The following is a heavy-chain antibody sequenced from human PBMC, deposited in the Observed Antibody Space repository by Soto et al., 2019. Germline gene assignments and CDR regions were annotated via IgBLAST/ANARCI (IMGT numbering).Heavy chain of an antibody. CDR3: VEGMRCYDVWGSLLL. CDR1: GFTFSSYA. Sequence: EVQLLEAGGGLVQPGGSLRLSCAASGFTFSSYAMSWVRQAPGKGLEWLSAISGSGGSTYYADSVKGRFTISRDNANFTLYQQRNSLRHGDTAVYSCVEGMRCYDVWGSLLLWGQRTLVTVSS. D-gene: IGHD3-16*01. V-gene: IGHV3-23*01. CDR2: ISGSGGST. J-gene: IGHJ4*02.